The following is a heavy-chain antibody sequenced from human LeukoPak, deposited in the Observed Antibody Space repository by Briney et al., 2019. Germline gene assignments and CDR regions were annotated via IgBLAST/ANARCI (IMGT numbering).Heavy chain of an antibody. CDR3: ATPVLRVATIWKDY. V-gene: IGHV3-7*03. Sequence: GGSLTLSCAASGFTFNSSWMSWVRQAPGKGLEGVANIKPDGSEKYYVGSVEGRFTISRDNAKNSLYLHLSSLRSEDTAVYYCATPVLRVATIWKDYWGQGTLVTVSS. J-gene: IGHJ4*02. CDR1: GFTFNSSW. D-gene: IGHD5-24*01. CDR2: IKPDGSEK.